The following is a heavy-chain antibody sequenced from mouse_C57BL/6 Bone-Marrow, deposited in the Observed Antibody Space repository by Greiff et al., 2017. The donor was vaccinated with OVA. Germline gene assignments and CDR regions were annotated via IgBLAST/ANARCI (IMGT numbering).Heavy chain of an antibody. Sequence: DVQLQESGPGLAKPSQTLSLTCSVTGYSITSDYWNWIRKFPGNKLEYMGYISYSGSTYYNPSIKRRISITRDTSNNQYFLQLNAVTTEDTATYYCARGGDGSSYWYFDVWGTGTTVTVSS. J-gene: IGHJ1*03. V-gene: IGHV3-8*01. CDR3: ARGGDGSSYWYFDV. CDR2: ISYSGST. CDR1: GYSITSDY. D-gene: IGHD1-1*01.